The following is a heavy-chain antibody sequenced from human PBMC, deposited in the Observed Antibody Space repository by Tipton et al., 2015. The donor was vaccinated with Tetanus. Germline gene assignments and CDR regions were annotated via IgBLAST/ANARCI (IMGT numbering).Heavy chain of an antibody. D-gene: IGHD2-2*01. Sequence: TLSLTCSLSGGSISNSEYYWAWIRQPPEKGLEWIGSVFDSGTSYYNPSLKSRVTISVDTSKNHFSLRLSSVTAAETAVYYCAEGRRFCSSNSCHEYYFDSWGRGTLVTVSS. V-gene: IGHV4-39*02. CDR1: GGSISNSEYY. CDR2: VFDSGTS. CDR3: AEGRRFCSSNSCHEYYFDS. J-gene: IGHJ4*02.